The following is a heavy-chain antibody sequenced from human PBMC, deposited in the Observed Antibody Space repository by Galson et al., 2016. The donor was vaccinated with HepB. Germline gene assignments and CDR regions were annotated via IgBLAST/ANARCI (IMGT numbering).Heavy chain of an antibody. J-gene: IGHJ4*02. CDR3: ARADGFNTPFFDS. CDR1: GFTFRSYA. CDR2: IRGGGDAT. D-gene: IGHD5-24*01. V-gene: IGHV3-23*01. Sequence: SLRLPCAASGFTFRSYAMTWVRLPSGKGLEWVSTIRGGGDATYYADAVKGRFTISRDNSRSALYLHFSSLSAEYTAVYYGARADGFNTPFFDSWGQGTLVTVSS.